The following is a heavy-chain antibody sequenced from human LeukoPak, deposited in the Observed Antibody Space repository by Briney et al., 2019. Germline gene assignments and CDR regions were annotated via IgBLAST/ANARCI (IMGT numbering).Heavy chain of an antibody. V-gene: IGHV3-23*01. CDR1: GLTFSVAG. J-gene: IGHJ4*02. CDR2: ITGNGGST. Sequence: GGSLRLSCAASGLTFSVAGMHWVRQAPGKGLEWVSAITGNGGSTYYADSVKGRFTISRDNSKSTLYLQMNRLRAEDTAIYYCAKRSCSGTTCYPLDCWGQGTLVTVYS. CDR3: AKRSCSGTTCYPLDC. D-gene: IGHD6-19*01.